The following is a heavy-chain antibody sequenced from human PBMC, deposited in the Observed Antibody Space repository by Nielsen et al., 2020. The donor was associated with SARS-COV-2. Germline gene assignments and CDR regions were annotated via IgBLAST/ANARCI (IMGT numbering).Heavy chain of an antibody. V-gene: IGHV1-3*01. Sequence: ASVKVSCKASGYTFTSYAMHWVRQAPGQRLEWMGWINAGNGNTKYSQKFQGRVTITRDTSASTAYMELSSLRSEDTAAYYCARGESPGYYYYGMDVWGQGTTVTVSS. CDR1: GYTFTSYA. D-gene: IGHD3-10*01. CDR3: ARGESPGYYYYGMDV. J-gene: IGHJ6*02. CDR2: INAGNGNT.